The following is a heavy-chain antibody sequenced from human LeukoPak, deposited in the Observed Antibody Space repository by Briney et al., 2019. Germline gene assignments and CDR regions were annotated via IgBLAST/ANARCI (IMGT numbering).Heavy chain of an antibody. Sequence: ASVKVSCKASGYTFTSYYMHWVRQAPGQGLEWMGIINPSGGSTSYAQKFQGRVTTTRDTSTSTVYMELSSLRSEDTAVYYCARSGAGGIAATYGMDVWGQGTTVTVSS. D-gene: IGHD6-13*01. V-gene: IGHV1-46*01. CDR1: GYTFTSYY. J-gene: IGHJ6*02. CDR2: INPSGGST. CDR3: ARSGAGGIAATYGMDV.